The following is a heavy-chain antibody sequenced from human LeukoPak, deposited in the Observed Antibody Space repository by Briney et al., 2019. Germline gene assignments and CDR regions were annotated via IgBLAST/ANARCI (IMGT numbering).Heavy chain of an antibody. CDR3: ARAPSNAHFDY. CDR2: IYSGGST. D-gene: IGHD3-3*02. V-gene: IGHV3-66*01. CDR1: GFTVRNNY. J-gene: IGHJ4*02. Sequence: GGSLRLSCAASGFTVRNNYMSWVRQAPGKGLEWVSLIYSGGSTYYADSVKRRFTISRDNSNNTVYLQMNSLRAEGTAVYYCARAPSNAHFDYWGQGTLVTVSS.